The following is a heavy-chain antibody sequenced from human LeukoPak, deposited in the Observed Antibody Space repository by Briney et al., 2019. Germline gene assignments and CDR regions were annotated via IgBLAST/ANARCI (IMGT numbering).Heavy chain of an antibody. V-gene: IGHV4-4*07. CDR1: GGSISSYY. J-gene: IGHJ5*02. CDR3: AREGRGLQLWLGTSWFDP. Sequence: SETLSLTCTVSGGSISSYYWSWIRQPAGKGLEWIGRIYTSGSTNYNPSLKSRVTISVDTSKNQFSLKLSSVTAADTAVYYCAREGRGLQLWLGTSWFDPWGQGTLSPSPQ. CDR2: IYTSGST. D-gene: IGHD5-18*01.